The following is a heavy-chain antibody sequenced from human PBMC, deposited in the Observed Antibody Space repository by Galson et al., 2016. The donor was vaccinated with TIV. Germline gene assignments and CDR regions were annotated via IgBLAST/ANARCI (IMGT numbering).Heavy chain of an antibody. CDR2: INTGNADT. V-gene: IGHV1-3*04. D-gene: IGHD2-21*01. Sequence: SVKVSCKASGYTFTIHPIHWMRQAPGQRLEWLGLINTGNADTKYSQKFQGRVTFTRDTSARSAYMELSSLRPEDTAVDYCARPPDCGDYCYKYDLWGPGTLVTVSS. CDR3: ARPPDCGDYCYKYDL. J-gene: IGHJ4*02. CDR1: GYTFTIHP.